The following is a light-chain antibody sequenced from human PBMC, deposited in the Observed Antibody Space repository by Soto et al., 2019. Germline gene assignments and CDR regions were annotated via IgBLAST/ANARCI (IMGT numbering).Light chain of an antibody. Sequence: DIQITHSPSTLSAPIWDRVTISCRASQSISSWLAWYQQKPGKAPKLLIYDASSLESGVPSRFSGSGSGTEFTLTITSLQPDDFATYYCQQYNSYPWTFGQGTKVDIK. CDR1: QSISSW. CDR2: DAS. J-gene: IGKJ1*01. CDR3: QQYNSYPWT. V-gene: IGKV1-5*01.